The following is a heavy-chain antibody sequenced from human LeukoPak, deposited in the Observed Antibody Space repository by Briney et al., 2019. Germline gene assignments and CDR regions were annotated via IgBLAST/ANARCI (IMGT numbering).Heavy chain of an antibody. CDR3: AKDGIVVSYFDY. V-gene: IGHV3-30*02. D-gene: IGHD3-22*01. J-gene: IGHJ4*02. Sequence: GGSLRLSCAASGFSSYGMHWVRQAPGKGLEWVAIISYDGSNKYYADSVKGRFTISRDNSKNTLYLQMNSLRAEDTAMYYCAKDGIVVSYFDYWGQGTLVTVSS. CDR1: GFSSYG. CDR2: ISYDGSNK.